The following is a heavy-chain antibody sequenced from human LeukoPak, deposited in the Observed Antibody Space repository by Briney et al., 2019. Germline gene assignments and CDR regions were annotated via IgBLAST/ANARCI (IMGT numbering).Heavy chain of an antibody. CDR2: IYYSGST. D-gene: IGHD3-9*01. Sequence: SETLSLTCTVSGGSISSGGYYWSWIRQHPGKGLEWIGYIYYSGSTYYNPSLKGRVTISVDTSKNQFSLKLSSVTAADTAVYYCARFTSRILTGYFYYFDYWGQGTLVTVSS. CDR1: GGSISSGGYY. J-gene: IGHJ4*02. CDR3: ARFTSRILTGYFYYFDY. V-gene: IGHV4-31*03.